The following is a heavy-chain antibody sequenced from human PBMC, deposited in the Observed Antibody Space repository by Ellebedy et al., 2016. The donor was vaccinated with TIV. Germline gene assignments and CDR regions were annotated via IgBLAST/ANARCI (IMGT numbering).Heavy chain of an antibody. J-gene: IGHJ5*02. Sequence: ASVKVSXKASESTFINYYIHWVRQAPGQGLEWMGIIDPSGYSPTYAQKFQGRVTMTRDTSTSTVYMELSSLRFEDTAIYYCARDRITSQDTVLGTWGQGTLVTVSS. CDR3: ARDRITSQDTVLGT. V-gene: IGHV1-46*01. CDR1: ESTFINYY. CDR2: IDPSGYSP. D-gene: IGHD3-16*01.